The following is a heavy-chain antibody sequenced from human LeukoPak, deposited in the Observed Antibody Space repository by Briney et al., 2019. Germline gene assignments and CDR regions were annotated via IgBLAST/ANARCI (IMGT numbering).Heavy chain of an antibody. Sequence: PGRSLRLSCTASGFTFGDYIMSWVRQAPGKGLEWIGFISGGTTEYAASVKGRFTISRDDSTSIAYLQMNSLTTEDTAVYYCSRGSGWLSVYWGQGTLVTVSS. D-gene: IGHD6-19*01. CDR3: SRGSGWLSVY. CDR1: GFTFGDYI. V-gene: IGHV3-49*04. CDR2: ISGGTT. J-gene: IGHJ4*02.